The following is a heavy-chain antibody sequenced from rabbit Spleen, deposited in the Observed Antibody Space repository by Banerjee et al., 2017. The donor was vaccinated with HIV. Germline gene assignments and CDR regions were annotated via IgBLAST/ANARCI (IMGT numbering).Heavy chain of an antibody. V-gene: IGHV1S40*01. J-gene: IGHJ6*01. D-gene: IGHD4-1*01. CDR1: GFDLSSYYY. CDR2: IDIGSRDFS. CDR3: ARDLTGVIGWNFGW. Sequence: QSLEESGGDLVKPGASLTLTCTASGFDLSSYYYMCWVRQAPGKGLELIACIDIGSRDFSYYASWAKGRFIMSRTSSTTVTLQMTSLTVADTATYFCARDLTGVIGWNFGWWGQGTLVTVS.